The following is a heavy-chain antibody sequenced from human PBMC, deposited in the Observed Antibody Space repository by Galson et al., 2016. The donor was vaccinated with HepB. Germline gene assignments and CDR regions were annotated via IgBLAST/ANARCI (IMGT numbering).Heavy chain of an antibody. CDR3: AKCSVYSTGWCNSFDP. CDR1: GFTFRNYG. D-gene: IGHD6-19*01. V-gene: IGHV3-64D*06. CDR2: ISSNGRST. Sequence: SLRLSCAASGFTFRNYGMHWVRQAPGRGLEYVSGISSNGRSTYYADSVKVRFTVSRDNSKSTLYLQMSSLRAEDTAVYYCAKCSVYSTGWCNSFDPWGQGTPVIVSS. J-gene: IGHJ5*02.